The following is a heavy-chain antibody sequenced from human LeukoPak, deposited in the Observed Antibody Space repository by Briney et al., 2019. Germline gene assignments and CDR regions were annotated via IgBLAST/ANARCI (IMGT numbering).Heavy chain of an antibody. Sequence: GGSLRLSCAASGFTFSSYSMNWVRQAPGKGLEWVSYISSSSNTIYYADSVKGRFTISRDNAKNSLYLQMNSLRAEDTAVYYCARDRAWGNDAFDIWGQGTMVTVSS. CDR3: ARDRAWGNDAFDI. CDR1: GFTFSSYS. CDR2: ISSSSNTI. V-gene: IGHV3-48*01. D-gene: IGHD3-16*01. J-gene: IGHJ3*02.